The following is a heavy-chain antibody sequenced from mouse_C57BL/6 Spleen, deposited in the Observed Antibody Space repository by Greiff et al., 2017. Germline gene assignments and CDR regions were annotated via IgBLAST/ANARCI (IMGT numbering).Heavy chain of an antibody. V-gene: IGHV1-69*01. CDR2: IDPSDSYT. J-gene: IGHJ2*01. D-gene: IGHD1-1*01. Sequence: QVQLQQPGAELVMPGASVKLSCKASGYTFTSYWMHWVKQRPGQGLEWIGEIDPSDSYTNYNQKFKGKSTLTVDKSSSTAYMQLSSLTSEDSAVYYCARRDGSSYGYFDCWGQGTTLTVSS. CDR1: GYTFTSYW. CDR3: ARRDGSSYGYFDC.